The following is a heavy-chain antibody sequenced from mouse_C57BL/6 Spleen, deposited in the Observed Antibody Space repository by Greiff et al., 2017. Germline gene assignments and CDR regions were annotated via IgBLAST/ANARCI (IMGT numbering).Heavy chain of an antibody. V-gene: IGHV5-9-1*02. CDR2: ISSGGDYI. CDR3: TRDDYYGFDY. J-gene: IGHJ2*01. CDR1: GFTFSSYA. Sequence: EVKLMESGEGLVKPGGSLKLSCAASGFTFSSYAMSWVRQTPEKRLEWVAYISSGGDYIYYADTVKGRFTISRDNARNTLYLQMSSLESEDTAMYYCTRDDYYGFDYWGQGTTLTVSS. D-gene: IGHD1-1*01.